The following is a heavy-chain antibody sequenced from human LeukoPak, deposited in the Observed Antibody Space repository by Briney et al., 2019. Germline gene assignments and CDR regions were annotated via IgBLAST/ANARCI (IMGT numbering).Heavy chain of an antibody. Sequence: SETLSLTCTVSGGSISSYYWSWIRQPPGKGLEWIGYIYYSGSTNYNPSLKSRVTISVDTSKNQFSLKLSSVTAADTAVYYCAKIAADVEVTDYYYMDVWGKGTTVTVSS. CDR3: AKIAADVEVTDYYYMDV. V-gene: IGHV4-59*08. J-gene: IGHJ6*03. CDR2: IYYSGST. CDR1: GGSISSYY. D-gene: IGHD2-21*02.